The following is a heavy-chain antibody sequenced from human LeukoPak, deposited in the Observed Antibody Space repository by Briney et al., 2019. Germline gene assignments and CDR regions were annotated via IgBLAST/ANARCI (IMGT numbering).Heavy chain of an antibody. D-gene: IGHD6-19*01. CDR1: GYTFTSYY. Sequence: ASVKVSCKASGYTFTSYYMHWGRQAPGQGLEWMGIINPSGGSTSYAQKFQGRVTMTRDTSTSTVYMELSSLRSEDTAVYYCARATSSGWYGRWGQGTLVTVSS. CDR3: ARATSSGWYGR. J-gene: IGHJ4*02. CDR2: INPSGGST. V-gene: IGHV1-46*01.